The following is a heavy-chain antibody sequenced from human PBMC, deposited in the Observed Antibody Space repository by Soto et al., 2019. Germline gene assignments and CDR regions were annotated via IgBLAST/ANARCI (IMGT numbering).Heavy chain of an antibody. CDR1: GFTFRNSG. V-gene: IGHV3-30*03. Sequence: GGSLRLSCAASGFTFRNSGMHWIRQAPGKGLEWVSLVSFDGTDQYYADSVKGRFTISRDNFKNTLYLQMNSLRAEDTAVYYCARTRGGDSNGYFDDWGLGPLVNVSS. CDR3: ARTRGGDSNGYFDD. D-gene: IGHD2-21*02. CDR2: VSFDGTDQ. J-gene: IGHJ4*02.